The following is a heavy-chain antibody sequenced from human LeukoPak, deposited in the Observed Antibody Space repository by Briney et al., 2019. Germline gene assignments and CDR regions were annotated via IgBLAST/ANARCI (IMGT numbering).Heavy chain of an antibody. CDR1: GFTVSSNY. CDR3: ARGVGSYGYFDY. V-gene: IGHV3-53*01. D-gene: IGHD5-18*01. Sequence: GGSLRPSCAASGFTVSSNYMSWVRQAPGKGLEWVSVIYSGGSTYYADSVKGRFTISRDNSKNTLYLQMNSLRAEDTAVYYCARGVGSYGYFDYWGQGTLVTVSS. CDR2: IYSGGST. J-gene: IGHJ4*02.